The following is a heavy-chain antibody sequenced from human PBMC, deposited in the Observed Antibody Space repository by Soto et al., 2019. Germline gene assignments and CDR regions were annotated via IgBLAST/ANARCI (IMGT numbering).Heavy chain of an antibody. V-gene: IGHV3-7*03. D-gene: IGHD2-21*02. CDR2: IKQDGSEK. Sequence: EVQLVESGGGLVQPGGSLRLSCAASGFTFSSYWMSWVRQAPGKGLGWVANIKQDGSEKYYVDSVKGRFTISRDNAKNSLYLQMNSLRAEDTAVYYCARDRPPYCGGDCSYYYYGMDVWGQGTTVTVSS. CDR3: ARDRPPYCGGDCSYYYYGMDV. J-gene: IGHJ6*02. CDR1: GFTFSSYW.